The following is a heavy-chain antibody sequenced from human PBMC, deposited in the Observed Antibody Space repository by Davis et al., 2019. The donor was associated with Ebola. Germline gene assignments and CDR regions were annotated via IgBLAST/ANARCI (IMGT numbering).Heavy chain of an antibody. CDR2: INAGNGNT. D-gene: IGHD3-3*01. J-gene: IGHJ4*02. CDR1: GYTFTSYY. Sequence: ASVKVSCKASGYTFTSYYMHWVRQAPGQRLEWMGWINAGNGNTKYSQKFQGRVTITRDTSASTAYMELSSLRSEDTAVYYCARGFGIFGVVIMGDYWGQGTLVTVSS. V-gene: IGHV1-3*01. CDR3: ARGFGIFGVVIMGDY.